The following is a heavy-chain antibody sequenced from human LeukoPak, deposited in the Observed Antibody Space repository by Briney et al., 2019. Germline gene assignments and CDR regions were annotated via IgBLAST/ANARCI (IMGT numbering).Heavy chain of an antibody. CDR1: GYMFTELS. D-gene: IGHD3-22*01. CDR3: AAELSSGYFDY. Sequence: GASVKVSCKVSGYMFTELSMHWVRQAPGEGLEWMGGFDPEDDEKMYAQKFQGRVTMTEDTPTDTAYMELSSLRSEDTAVYYCAAELSSGYFDYWGQGTLVTVSS. CDR2: FDPEDDEK. J-gene: IGHJ4*02. V-gene: IGHV1-24*01.